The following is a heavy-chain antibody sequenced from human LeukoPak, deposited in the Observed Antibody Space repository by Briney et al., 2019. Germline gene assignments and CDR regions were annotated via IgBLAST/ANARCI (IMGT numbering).Heavy chain of an antibody. V-gene: IGHV3-73*01. CDR2: IRSKANSYAT. J-gene: IGHJ3*02. CDR3: TPLIPGSRELRPYDAFDI. Sequence: GGSLRLSCAASGFTFSGSAMHWVRQASGKGLEWVGRIRSKANSYATAYAASAKGRFTISRDDSKNTAYLQMNSLKTEDTAVYYCTPLIPGSRELRPYDAFDIWGQGTMVTVSS. CDR1: GFTFSGSA. D-gene: IGHD1-26*01.